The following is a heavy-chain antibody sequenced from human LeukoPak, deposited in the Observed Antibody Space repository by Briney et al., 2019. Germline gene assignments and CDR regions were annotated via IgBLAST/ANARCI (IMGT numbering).Heavy chain of an antibody. CDR2: INPNSGGT. D-gene: IGHD6-13*01. CDR1: GYTFTSYD. CDR3: ARLDAGTIDY. V-gene: IGHV1-2*02. Sequence: ASGKVSCKASGYTFTSYDINWVRQAPGQGLEWIGWINPNSGGTNYGQKFQGRVTMTRDTSISTAYMELSRLRSDDAAVYHCARLDAGTIDYWGQGTLVTVSS. J-gene: IGHJ4*02.